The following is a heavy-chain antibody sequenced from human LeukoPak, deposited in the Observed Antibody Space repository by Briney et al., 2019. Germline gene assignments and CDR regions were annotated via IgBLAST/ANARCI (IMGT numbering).Heavy chain of an antibody. D-gene: IGHD4-17*01. V-gene: IGHV4-34*01. CDR3: AGGFGLRTWFDP. J-gene: IGHJ5*02. CDR1: GGSFSGYY. Sequence: SETLSLTCAVCGGSFSGYYWSWIRQPPGKGLEWIGEINHSGSTNYNPSLKSRVTISVDTSKNQFSLKLSSVTAADTAVYYCAGGFGLRTWFDPWGQGTLVTVSS. CDR2: INHSGST.